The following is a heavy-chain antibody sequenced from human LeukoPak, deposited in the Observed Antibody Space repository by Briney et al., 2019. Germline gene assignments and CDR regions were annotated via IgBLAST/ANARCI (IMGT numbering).Heavy chain of an antibody. CDR1: GFTFDDYA. CDR3: AKGDSSGYSYYFDY. D-gene: IGHD3-22*01. V-gene: IGHV3-9*01. J-gene: IGHJ4*02. CDR2: ISWNSGSI. Sequence: GGSLRPSCAASGFTFDDYAMHWVRQAPGKGLEWVSGISWNSGSIGYADSVKGRFTISRDNSKNTLYLQMNSLRAEDTAVYYCAKGDSSGYSYYFDYWGQGTLVTVSS.